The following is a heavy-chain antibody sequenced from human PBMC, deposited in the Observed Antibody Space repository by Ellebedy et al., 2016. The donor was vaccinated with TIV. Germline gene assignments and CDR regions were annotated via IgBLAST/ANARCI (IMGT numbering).Heavy chain of an antibody. Sequence: GGSLRLSXAASGFTFSWYWMLWVRQAPGKGLEWVSYIISSGSTTYHADSVRGRFTISRDNAKNSLYLQVNSLRDEDTAVYYCARGRPYYFDVWGRGTLVIVSS. CDR2: IISSGSTT. V-gene: IGHV3-48*02. CDR1: GFTFSWYW. CDR3: ARGRPYYFDV. J-gene: IGHJ2*01.